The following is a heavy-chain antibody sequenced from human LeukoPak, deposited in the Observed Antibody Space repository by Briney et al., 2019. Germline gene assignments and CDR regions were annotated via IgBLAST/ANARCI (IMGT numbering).Heavy chain of an antibody. Sequence: GRSLRLSCAASGFTFSSYGMHWVRQAPGKGLERVAVISYDGGDKHYGDSVNGRFTISRDNSKNTLYLQMNSLRAEDTAVYYCAKEYSRSAYFEYWGQGTLVTVSS. CDR2: ISYDGGDK. D-gene: IGHD6-6*01. V-gene: IGHV3-30*18. J-gene: IGHJ4*02. CDR3: AKEYSRSAYFEY. CDR1: GFTFSSYG.